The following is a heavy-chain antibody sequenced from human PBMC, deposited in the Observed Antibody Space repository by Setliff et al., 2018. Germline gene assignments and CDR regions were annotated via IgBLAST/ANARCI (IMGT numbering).Heavy chain of an antibody. CDR1: XCSLSTSGVG. CDR3: ARAYYDSSGYYPLVY. J-gene: IGHJ4*02. CDR2: IYWDDDK. V-gene: IGHV2-5*02. D-gene: IGHD3-22*01. Sequence: SGPTLVNPTQTLTLTCXXXXCSLSTSGVGVGWIRQPPGKALEWLALIYWDDDKRYSPSLKSRLTISQDTSKSQVVLTMTNMDPVDTATYYCARAYYDSSGYYPLVYWGQGTLVTV.